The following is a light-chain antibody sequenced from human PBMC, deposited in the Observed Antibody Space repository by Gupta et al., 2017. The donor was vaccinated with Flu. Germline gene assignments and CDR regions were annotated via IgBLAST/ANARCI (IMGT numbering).Light chain of an antibody. Sequence: PSTLSAAGGNRVTSTCRGSQDSSKLLAWYQKKPGKATKLLIFKAATLEEGVPSRCIGSGAGKECTLTSSRLQDDDVGSYYGQQDDNNQFTFGEGTQVAIK. CDR2: KAA. CDR1: QDSSKL. CDR3: QQDDNNQFT. J-gene: IGKJ4*01. V-gene: IGKV1-5*03.